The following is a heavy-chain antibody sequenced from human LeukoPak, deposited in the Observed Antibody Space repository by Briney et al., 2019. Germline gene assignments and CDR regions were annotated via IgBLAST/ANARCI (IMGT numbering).Heavy chain of an antibody. D-gene: IGHD5-24*01. CDR2: MYYSGTT. CDR1: GGSISSHY. CDR3: ATMTWIQLFDS. J-gene: IGHJ4*02. V-gene: IGHV4-59*11. Sequence: SETLSLTCTVSGGSISSHYWSWIRQPPGKGLEWIGYMYYSGTTNYNPSLKSRVTMSVDTSKNQFSLKLSSVTAADTAFYYCATMTWIQLFDSWGQGTLVTVSS.